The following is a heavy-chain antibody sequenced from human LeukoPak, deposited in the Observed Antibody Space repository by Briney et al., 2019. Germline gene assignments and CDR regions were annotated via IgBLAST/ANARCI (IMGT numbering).Heavy chain of an antibody. Sequence: PSETLSLTCTVSGGSISSYYWSWIRQPPGKGLEWIGYIYYSGSTNYNPSLKSRVTIPVDTSKNQFSLKLGSVTAADTAVYYCARHRITMVRGVVRPETSYYYGMDVWGQGTTVTVSS. D-gene: IGHD3-10*01. CDR1: GGSISSYY. V-gene: IGHV4-59*08. CDR3: ARHRITMVRGVVRPETSYYYGMDV. J-gene: IGHJ6*02. CDR2: IYYSGST.